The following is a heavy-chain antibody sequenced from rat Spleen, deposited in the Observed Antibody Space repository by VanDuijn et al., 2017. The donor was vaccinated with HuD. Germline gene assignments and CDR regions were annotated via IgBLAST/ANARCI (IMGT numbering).Heavy chain of an antibody. CDR1: GFTFSNYY. D-gene: IGHD1-3*01. CDR3: ARHMAGLYVMDA. CDR2: ISTGGGST. J-gene: IGHJ4*01. Sequence: EVQLVESGGGLVQPGRSLKLSCAASGFTFSNYYMAWVRQAPTKGLEWVAYISTGGGSTYYRDSVKGRFTISRDNAKNTLYLQMDSLRSEDTATYYCARHMAGLYVMDAWGQGASVTVSS. V-gene: IGHV5-25*01.